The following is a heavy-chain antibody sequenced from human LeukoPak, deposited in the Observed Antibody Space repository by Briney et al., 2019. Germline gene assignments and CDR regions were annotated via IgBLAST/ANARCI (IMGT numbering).Heavy chain of an antibody. D-gene: IGHD6-19*01. Sequence: SETLSLTCTVSGGSISSGSYYWSWIRQPAGKGLEWIGRIYTSGSTNYNPSLKSRVTISVDTSKNQFSLKLSSVTAADTAVYYCARLLYSSGWPYFDYWGQGTLVTVSS. V-gene: IGHV4-61*02. CDR2: IYTSGST. J-gene: IGHJ4*02. CDR3: ARLLYSSGWPYFDY. CDR1: GGSISSGSYY.